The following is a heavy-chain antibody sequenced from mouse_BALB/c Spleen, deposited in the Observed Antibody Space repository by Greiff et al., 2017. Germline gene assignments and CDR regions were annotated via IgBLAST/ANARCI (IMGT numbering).Heavy chain of an antibody. Sequence: EVKLMESGGGLVQPGGSLKLSCAASGFTFSSYTMSWVRQTPEKRLEWVAYISNGGGSTYYPDTVKGRFTISRDNAKNTLYLQMSSLKSEDTAMYYCARHDNGSSPWFAYWGQGTLVTVSA. CDR3: ARHDNGSSPWFAY. V-gene: IGHV5-12-2*01. CDR1: GFTFSSYT. CDR2: ISNGGGST. J-gene: IGHJ3*01. D-gene: IGHD1-1*01.